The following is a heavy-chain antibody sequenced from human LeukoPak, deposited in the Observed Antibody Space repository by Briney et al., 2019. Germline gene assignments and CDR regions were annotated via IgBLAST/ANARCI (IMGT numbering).Heavy chain of an antibody. D-gene: IGHD3-9*01. CDR3: AAVGRYNYDLLTGTPRPKDAFDI. Sequence: ASVKVSCKASGYTFTNYGISWVRQAPGQGLEWMGWIGAYNGNTNYAQNLQGRVTMTTDTSTSTAYMELRSLRSDDTAVYYCAAVGRYNYDLLTGTPRPKDAFDIWGQGTMVTVSS. V-gene: IGHV1-18*01. CDR1: GYTFTNYG. CDR2: IGAYNGNT. J-gene: IGHJ3*02.